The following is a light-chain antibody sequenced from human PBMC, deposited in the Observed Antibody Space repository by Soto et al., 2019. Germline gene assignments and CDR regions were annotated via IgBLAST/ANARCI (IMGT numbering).Light chain of an antibody. CDR3: CSYAGSSTLYV. V-gene: IGLV2-23*01. CDR2: EGS. J-gene: IGLJ1*01. CDR1: SSDVGSYNL. Sequence: QSVLTQPASVSGSPGQSITISCTGTSSDVGSYNLVSWYQQHPGKAPKLMIYEGSKRPSGVSNRFSGSKSGNTASLTISGLQAEDEAEYCCCSYAGSSTLYVFGTGTKLTVL.